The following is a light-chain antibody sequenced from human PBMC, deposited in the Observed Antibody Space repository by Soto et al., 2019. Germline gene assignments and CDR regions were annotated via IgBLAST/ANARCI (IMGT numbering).Light chain of an antibody. CDR2: DVS. J-gene: IGLJ1*01. CDR1: SSDVGAYNH. Sequence: QSVLTQPASVSGSPGQSITISCTGTSSDVGAYNHVSWFQHHPGKAPKLMIYDVSNRPSGVSNRFSGSKSGNTASLTISGLQAEDEADYYCLSYTTSTTYVFGTGTKGTVL. CDR3: LSYTTSTTYV. V-gene: IGLV2-14*03.